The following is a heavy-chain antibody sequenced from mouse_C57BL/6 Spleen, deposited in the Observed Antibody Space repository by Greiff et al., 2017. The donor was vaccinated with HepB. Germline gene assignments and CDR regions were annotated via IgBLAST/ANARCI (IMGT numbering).Heavy chain of an antibody. V-gene: IGHV1-50*01. Sequence: QVQLQQSGAELVKPGASVKLSCKASGYTFTSYWMQWVKQRPGQGLEWIGEIDPSDSYTNYNQKFKGKATLTVDTSSSTAYMQLSSLTSEDSAVYYCARKKANWDLYAMDYWGQGTSVTVSS. CDR3: ARKKANWDLYAMDY. CDR2: IDPSDSYT. J-gene: IGHJ4*01. D-gene: IGHD4-1*01. CDR1: GYTFTSYW.